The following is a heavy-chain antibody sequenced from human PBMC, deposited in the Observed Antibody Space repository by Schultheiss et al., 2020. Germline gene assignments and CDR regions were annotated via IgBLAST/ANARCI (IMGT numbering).Heavy chain of an antibody. CDR1: GYTFTGYY. V-gene: IGHV1-8*03. CDR2: MNPNSGNT. D-gene: IGHD6-6*01. J-gene: IGHJ4*02. CDR3: ARGIAAREGTYYFDY. Sequence: ASVKVSCKASGYTFTGYYMHWVRQATGQGLEWMGWMNPNSGNTGYAQKFQGRVTITADESTSTAYMELSSLRSEDTAVYYCARGIAAREGTYYFDYWCQGTLVNVSS.